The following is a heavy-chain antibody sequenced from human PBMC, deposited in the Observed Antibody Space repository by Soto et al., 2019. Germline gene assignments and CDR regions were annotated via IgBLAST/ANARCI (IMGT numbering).Heavy chain of an antibody. Sequence: VQLVESGGGVVQPGRSLRLSCAASGFTFSSYGMHWVRQAPGKGLEWVAVIWYDGSNKYYADSVKGRFTISRDNSKNTLYLQMNSLRAEDTAVYYCARDGGNYDYVWGSYRYHYYFDYWGQGTLVTVSS. D-gene: IGHD3-16*02. CDR2: IWYDGSNK. CDR1: GFTFSSYG. J-gene: IGHJ4*02. CDR3: ARDGGNYDYVWGSYRYHYYFDY. V-gene: IGHV3-33*01.